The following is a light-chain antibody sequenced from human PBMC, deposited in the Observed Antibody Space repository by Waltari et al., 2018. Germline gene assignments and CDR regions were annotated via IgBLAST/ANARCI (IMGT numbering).Light chain of an antibody. V-gene: IGLV2-11*01. CDR2: DVS. J-gene: IGLJ2*01. Sequence: QSALTQPRSVSGSPGQSVTIPCTGTSSDVGGYNNVSWYQQHPGKAPKLMIYDVSKRPSGVPDRFSGSKSGNTASLTSSGLQAEDEADYYCCSYAGSYTVVFGGGTKLTVL. CDR1: SSDVGGYNN. CDR3: CSYAGSYTVV.